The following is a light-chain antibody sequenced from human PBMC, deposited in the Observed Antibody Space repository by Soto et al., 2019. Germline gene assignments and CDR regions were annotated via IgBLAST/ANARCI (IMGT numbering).Light chain of an antibody. CDR3: GTWDSSLSAVV. CDR2: DNN. J-gene: IGLJ2*01. CDR1: SSNIGNDF. V-gene: IGLV1-51*01. Sequence: QSVLTQPPSVSAAPGQTVTISCSGSSSNIGNDFVSWYQQLPGTAPKLLIYDNNKRPSGTPDRFSGSKSGTSATLGITGLQTGDEADYYCGTWDSSLSAVVLGGGTKLTVL.